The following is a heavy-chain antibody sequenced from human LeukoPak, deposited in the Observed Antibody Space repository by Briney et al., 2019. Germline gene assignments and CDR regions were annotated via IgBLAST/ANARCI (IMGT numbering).Heavy chain of an antibody. D-gene: IGHD6-13*01. V-gene: IGHV1-69*01. CDR3: ARVGREGSSSWFDY. Sequence: GASVKVSCKASGGTFSSYAISWVRQAPGQGLEWMGGIIPIFGTANYAKKFQGRVTITADESTSTAYMELSSLRSEDTAVYYCARVGREGSSSWFDYGGQGTLVTVSA. J-gene: IGHJ4*02. CDR2: IIPIFGTA. CDR1: GGTFSSYA.